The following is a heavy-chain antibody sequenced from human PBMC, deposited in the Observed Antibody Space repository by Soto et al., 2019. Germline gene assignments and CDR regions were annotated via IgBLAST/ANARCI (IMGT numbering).Heavy chain of an antibody. CDR1: GFTFSSYS. Sequence: ESGGGLVQPGGSLRLSCAASGFTFSSYSMNWVRQAPGKGLEWVSYISSSSSTIYYADSVKGRFTISRDNAKNSLYLQMNSLRDEDTAVYYCARRRVVVTTAAFDIWGQGTMVTVSS. J-gene: IGHJ3*02. CDR3: ARRRVVVTTAAFDI. CDR2: ISSSSSTI. V-gene: IGHV3-48*02. D-gene: IGHD3-22*01.